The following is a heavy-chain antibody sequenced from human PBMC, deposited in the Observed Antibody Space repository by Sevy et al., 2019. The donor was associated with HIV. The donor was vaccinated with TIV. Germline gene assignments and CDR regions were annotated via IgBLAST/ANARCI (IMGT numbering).Heavy chain of an antibody. V-gene: IGHV3-30*04. CDR3: ARCSGYYCFYYCMDV. CDR2: ISNDGSKT. J-gene: IGHJ6*02. D-gene: IGHD2-15*01. Sequence: GGSLRLSCEASGFTISRYGLHWVRQAPGKGLEWMSGISNDGSKTDYADAVRGRFIISRDNSKNILHLQMSNLSPEDTAVYDCARCSGYYCFYYCMDVWGQGTTVTVSS. CDR1: GFTISRYG.